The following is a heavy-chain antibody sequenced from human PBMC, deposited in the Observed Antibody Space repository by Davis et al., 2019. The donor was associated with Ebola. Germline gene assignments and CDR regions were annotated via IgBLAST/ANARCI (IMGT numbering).Heavy chain of an antibody. CDR1: GFTFSSYG. Sequence: PGGSLRLSCAASGFTFSSYGMHWVRQAPGKGLEWVAVIWYDGSNKYYADSVKGRFTISRDNSKNTLYLQMNSLRDEDTAVYYCANSRAGTLGDYWGQGTLVTVSS. CDR2: IWYDGSNK. CDR3: ANSRAGTLGDY. D-gene: IGHD1-7*01. J-gene: IGHJ4*02. V-gene: IGHV3-33*06.